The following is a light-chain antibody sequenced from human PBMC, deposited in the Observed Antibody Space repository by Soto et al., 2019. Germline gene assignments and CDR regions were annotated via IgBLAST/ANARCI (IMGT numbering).Light chain of an antibody. V-gene: IGLV1-40*01. CDR2: DTA. J-gene: IGLJ2*01. Sequence: QSVLTQPPSVSGAPGQSVTISCIGSGSNIGAGYDVHWYQQLPGVAPKLLIFDTANRPSGVPGRFSGSKSGASASLAITGLLPEDEADFFCQSFDTNLNAVVFGGGTKLNVL. CDR3: QSFDTNLNAVV. CDR1: GSNIGAGYD.